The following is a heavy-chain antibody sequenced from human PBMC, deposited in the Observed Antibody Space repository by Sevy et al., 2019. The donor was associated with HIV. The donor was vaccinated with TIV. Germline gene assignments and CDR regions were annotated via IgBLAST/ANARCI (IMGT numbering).Heavy chain of an antibody. D-gene: IGHD4-17*01. CDR3: ARAAATVTTVTHFDY. CDR1: GGSISSGGYS. V-gene: IGHV4-30-2*01. Sequence: SETLSLTCAVSGGSISSGGYSWNWIRQPPGEGLEWIGYIFHTGSTYYNPSLKSRVTISVDRSKNQFSLQLSSVTAADTAIYYCARAAATVTTVTHFDYWDQGTLVTVSS. J-gene: IGHJ4*02. CDR2: IFHTGST.